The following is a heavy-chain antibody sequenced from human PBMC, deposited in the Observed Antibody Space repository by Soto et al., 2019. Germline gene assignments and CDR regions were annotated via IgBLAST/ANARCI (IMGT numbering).Heavy chain of an antibody. Sequence: ASVKVSCKASGGTFSSYYMHWVRQAPGQGLEWMGIINPSGGSTSYAQKFQGRVTMTRDTSTSTVYMELSSLRSEDTAVYYCARESVVITTPYYYGMDVWGQGTTVTVSS. J-gene: IGHJ6*02. CDR2: INPSGGST. V-gene: IGHV1-46*01. CDR3: ARESVVITTPYYYGMDV. D-gene: IGHD3-22*01. CDR1: GGTFSSYY.